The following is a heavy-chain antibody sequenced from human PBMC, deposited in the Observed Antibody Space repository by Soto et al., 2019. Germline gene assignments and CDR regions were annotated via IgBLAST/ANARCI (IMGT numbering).Heavy chain of an antibody. CDR1: GFTFSSYW. Sequence: PGGSLRLSCAASGFTFSSYWMSWVRQAPGKGLEWVAIINQYGSEKFYVDSVRGRFTMSRDNAENSLYLQLNSLRAEDTAVYYCVRGYSDYDDYFDYWGQGTLVTVSS. CDR2: INQYGSEK. CDR3: VRGYSDYDDYFDY. V-gene: IGHV3-7*03. J-gene: IGHJ4*02. D-gene: IGHD5-12*01.